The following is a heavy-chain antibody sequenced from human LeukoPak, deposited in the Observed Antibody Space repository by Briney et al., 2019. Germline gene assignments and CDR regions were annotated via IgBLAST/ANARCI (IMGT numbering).Heavy chain of an antibody. J-gene: IGHJ4*02. CDR2: ISGSGGST. CDR3: AKDPPIDYSSSWYYFDY. D-gene: IGHD6-13*01. Sequence: GGSLRLSCAASGFTFSSYAMSWVRQAPGKGLEWVSAISGSGGSTYYADSVKGRFTISRDNSKNTLYLQMNSLRAEDTAVYYCAKDPPIDYSSSWYYFDYWGQGTLVTVSS. V-gene: IGHV3-23*01. CDR1: GFTFSSYA.